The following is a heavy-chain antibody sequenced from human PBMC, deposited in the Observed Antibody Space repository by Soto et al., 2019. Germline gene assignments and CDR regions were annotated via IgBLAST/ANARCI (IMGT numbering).Heavy chain of an antibody. CDR1: GFTFSSYE. Sequence: GGSLRLSCAASGFTFSSYEIDWVRQAPGKGLQWVSYISSSGSTIYYADSVKGRFTISRDNAKNSLYLQMNSLRAEDTAVYYCVSQGVNNHYGMDVWGQGTTVTVSS. CDR2: ISSSGSTI. D-gene: IGHD2-21*01. CDR3: VSQGVNNHYGMDV. J-gene: IGHJ6*02. V-gene: IGHV3-48*03.